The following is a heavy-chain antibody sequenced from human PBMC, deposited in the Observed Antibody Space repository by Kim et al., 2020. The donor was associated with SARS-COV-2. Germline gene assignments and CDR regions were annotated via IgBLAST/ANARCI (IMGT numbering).Heavy chain of an antibody. V-gene: IGHV3-9*01. Sequence: VKGRFTISRDNAKDTLYLQMNGLRAEDTALYYCAKDKGLLWFGELSSGLDYWGQGTLVTVSS. D-gene: IGHD3-10*01. CDR3: AKDKGLLWFGELSSGLDY. J-gene: IGHJ4*02.